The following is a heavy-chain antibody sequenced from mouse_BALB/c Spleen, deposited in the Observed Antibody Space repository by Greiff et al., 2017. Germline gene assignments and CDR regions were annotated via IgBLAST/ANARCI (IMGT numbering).Heavy chain of an antibody. V-gene: IGHV5-17*02. D-gene: IGHD2-10*02. CDR1: GFTFSSFG. CDR2: ISSGSSTI. CDR3: ARGYGNVAWFAY. Sequence: EVKVVESGGGLVQPGGSRKLSCAASGFTFSSFGMHWVRQAPEKGLEWVAYISSGSSTIYYADTVKGRFTISRDNPKNTLFLQMTSLRSEDTAMYYCARGYGNVAWFAYWGQGTLVTVSA. J-gene: IGHJ3*01.